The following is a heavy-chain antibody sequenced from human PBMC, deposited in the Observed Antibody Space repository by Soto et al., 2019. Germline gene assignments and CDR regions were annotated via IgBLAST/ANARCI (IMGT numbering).Heavy chain of an antibody. CDR3: ARDFFDYYDSSGPLWFDP. CDR1: GFTFSSYG. V-gene: IGHV3-33*01. D-gene: IGHD3-22*01. J-gene: IGHJ5*02. Sequence: GGSLRLSCAASGFTFSSYGMHWVRQAPGKGLEWVAVIWYDGSNKYYADSVKGRFTISRDNSKNTLYLQMNSLRAEDTAVYYCARDFFDYYDSSGPLWFDPWGQGTLVTVSS. CDR2: IWYDGSNK.